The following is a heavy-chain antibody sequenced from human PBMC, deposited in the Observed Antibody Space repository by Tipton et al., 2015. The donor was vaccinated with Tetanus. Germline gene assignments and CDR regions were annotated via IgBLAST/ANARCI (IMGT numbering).Heavy chain of an antibody. CDR1: GFTFTSYA. Sequence: SLRLSCAASGFTFTSYAMTWVRQAPGKGLDWVAVIRDYGTNKYYADSVKGRFTISSDNSENTVYLQMNSLRVEDTAMYYCAKGGSGLDYWGQGTLVTVSS. J-gene: IGHJ4*02. D-gene: IGHD6-19*01. V-gene: IGHV3-30-3*01. CDR3: AKGGSGLDY. CDR2: IRDYGTNK.